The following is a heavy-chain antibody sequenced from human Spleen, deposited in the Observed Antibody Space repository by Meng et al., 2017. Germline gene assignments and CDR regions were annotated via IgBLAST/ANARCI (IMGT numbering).Heavy chain of an antibody. Sequence: SLKISCAASGFTFDDYAMHWVRQAPGKGLEWVSGISWNSGSIGYADSVKGRFTISRDNAKNSLYLQMSSLRAEDTAVYFCASRDGDKGDYWGQGTLVTVSS. V-gene: IGHV3-9*01. J-gene: IGHJ4*02. CDR3: ASRDGDKGDY. CDR2: ISWNSGSI. CDR1: GFTFDDYA. D-gene: IGHD5-24*01.